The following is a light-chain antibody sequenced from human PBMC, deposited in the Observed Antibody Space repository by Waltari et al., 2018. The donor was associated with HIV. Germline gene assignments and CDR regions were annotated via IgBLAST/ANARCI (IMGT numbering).Light chain of an antibody. CDR3: VLYMGSGIWV. J-gene: IGLJ3*02. CDR2: STN. Sequence: QTVVTQEPSFSVSPGGTVTLTCGLSSGPVSPHYSPRWYQQTPGQAPRTLIYSTNTRSSGVPDRFSGSILGNKAALTITGAQAYDESDYYCVLYMGSGIWVFGGGTKLTVL. CDR1: SGPVSPHYS. V-gene: IGLV8-61*01.